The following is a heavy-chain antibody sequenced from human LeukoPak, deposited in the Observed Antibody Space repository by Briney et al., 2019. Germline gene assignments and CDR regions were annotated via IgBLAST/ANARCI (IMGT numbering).Heavy chain of an antibody. CDR1: GFTFSSYG. V-gene: IGHV3-30*18. CDR2: ISYDGSNK. D-gene: IGHD6-13*01. Sequence: GGSLRLSCAASGFTFSSYGMHWVRQAPGKGLEWVAVISYDGSNKYYADSVKGRFTISRDNSKNTLYLQMDSLRAEETAVYYCAKDRGYSSSWSDAFDIWGQGTMVTVSS. J-gene: IGHJ3*02. CDR3: AKDRGYSSSWSDAFDI.